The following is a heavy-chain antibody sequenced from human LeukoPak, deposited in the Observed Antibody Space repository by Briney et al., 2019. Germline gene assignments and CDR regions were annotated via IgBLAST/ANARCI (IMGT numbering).Heavy chain of an antibody. CDR3: VKAFSIGWYYFDY. V-gene: IGHV3-23*01. J-gene: IGHJ4*02. CDR1: GFTSSNYA. CDR2: ISVDSSST. Sequence: GGSLRLSCAASGFTSSNYATSWVRQTPGRGLEWVSAISVDSSSTNYADSVKGRFTISRDNSKNTLYLQMNSLRAEDTAVYYCVKAFSIGWYYFDYWGQGTLVTVSS. D-gene: IGHD6-19*01.